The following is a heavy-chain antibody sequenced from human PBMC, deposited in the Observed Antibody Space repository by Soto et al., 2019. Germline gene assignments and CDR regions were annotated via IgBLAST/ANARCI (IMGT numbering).Heavy chain of an antibody. Sequence: SETLSLTCTVSGGSISSSSYYWGWIRQPLGKGLEWIGSIYYSGSTYYNPSLKSRVTISVDTSKNQFSLKLSSVTAADTAVYYCAAYYDIFTGCFDYWGQGTLVTVSS. CDR3: AAYYDIFTGCFDY. J-gene: IGHJ4*02. CDR1: GGSISSSSYY. CDR2: IYYSGST. V-gene: IGHV4-39*01. D-gene: IGHD3-9*01.